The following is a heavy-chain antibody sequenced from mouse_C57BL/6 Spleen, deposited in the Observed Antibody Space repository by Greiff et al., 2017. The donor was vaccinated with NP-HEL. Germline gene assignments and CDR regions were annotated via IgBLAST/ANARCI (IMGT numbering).Heavy chain of an antibody. CDR3: TRDSHYYGSSSYAMDY. V-gene: IGHV5-9-1*02. J-gene: IGHJ4*01. CDR2: ISSGGDYI. D-gene: IGHD1-1*01. Sequence: EVQLVESGEGLVKPGGSLKLSCAASGFTFSSYAMSWVRQTPEKRLEWVAYISSGGDYIYYADTVKGRFTISSDNARNTLYLQMSSLKSEDTAMYYCTRDSHYYGSSSYAMDYWGQGTSVTVSS. CDR1: GFTFSSYA.